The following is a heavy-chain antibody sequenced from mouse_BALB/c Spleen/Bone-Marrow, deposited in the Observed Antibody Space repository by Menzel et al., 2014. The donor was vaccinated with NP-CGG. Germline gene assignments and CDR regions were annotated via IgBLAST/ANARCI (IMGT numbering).Heavy chain of an antibody. Sequence: DVKLVESGPGLVKPSQSLSLTCTVTGYSIXSDYAWNWIRQFPGNKLEWMGYISYSGSTSYNPSLKSRISITRDTSKNQFFLQLNSVTTEDTATYYCARRRYYYGAMDYWGQGTSVTVSS. CDR2: ISYSGST. J-gene: IGHJ4*01. V-gene: IGHV3-2*02. D-gene: IGHD1-1*01. CDR1: GYSIXSDYA. CDR3: ARRRYYYGAMDY.